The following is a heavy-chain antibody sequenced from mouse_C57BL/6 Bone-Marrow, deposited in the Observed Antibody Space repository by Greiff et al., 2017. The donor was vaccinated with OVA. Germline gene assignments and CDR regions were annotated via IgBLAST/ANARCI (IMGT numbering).Heavy chain of an antibody. CDR2: IHPNSGST. D-gene: IGHD2-3*01. CDR3: ARRGAYDGWPYYAMDY. CDR1: GYTFTSYW. Sequence: QVQLQQPGAELVKPGASVKLSCKASGYTFTSYWMHWVKQRPGQGLEWIGMIHPNSGSTNYNEKFKSKATLTVDKSSSTAYMQLSSLTSEDSAVYYCARRGAYDGWPYYAMDYWGQGTSVTVSS. V-gene: IGHV1-64*01. J-gene: IGHJ4*01.